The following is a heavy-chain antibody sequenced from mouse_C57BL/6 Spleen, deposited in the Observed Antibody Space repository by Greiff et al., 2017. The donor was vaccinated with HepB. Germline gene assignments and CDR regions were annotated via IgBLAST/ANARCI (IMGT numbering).Heavy chain of an antibody. D-gene: IGHD2-4*01. CDR2: IDPSDSYT. CDR1: GYTFTSYW. V-gene: IGHV1-50*01. J-gene: IGHJ4*01. CDR3: ARGGDYDEGDYYAMDY. Sequence: QVQLQQPGAELVKPGASVKLSCKASGYTFTSYWMQWVKQRPGQGLEWIGEIDPSDSYTNYNQKFKGKATLTVDTSSSTAYMQLSSLTSEDSAVYYWARGGDYDEGDYYAMDYWGQGTSVTVSS.